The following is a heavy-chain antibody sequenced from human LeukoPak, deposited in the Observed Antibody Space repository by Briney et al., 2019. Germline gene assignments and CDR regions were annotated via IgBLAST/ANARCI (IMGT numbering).Heavy chain of an antibody. D-gene: IGHD2-21*01. CDR1: GGSISSGDYY. Sequence: SQTLSLTCTVSGGSISSGDYYWSWIRQPPGKGLEWIGYIYYSGSTFYSPSLKSRVTISVDTSKNQFSLKLSSVTAADTAVYYCASFYQAYYFDYWGQGTLVTVSS. CDR2: IYYSGST. V-gene: IGHV4-30-4*01. J-gene: IGHJ4*02. CDR3: ASFYQAYYFDY.